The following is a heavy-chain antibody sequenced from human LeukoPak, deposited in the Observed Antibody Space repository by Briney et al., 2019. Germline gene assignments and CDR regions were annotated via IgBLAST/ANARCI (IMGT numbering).Heavy chain of an antibody. CDR1: GFTFSSYT. Sequence: GGSLRLSCVASGFTFSSYTMHWVRQAPGKGLEYVSAISSNGGTTYHANSVKGRFTISRDNSKNTLYLQMGSLSAEDMAVYYCARDRGEASSPGMDVWGQGTTVTVSS. J-gene: IGHJ6*02. V-gene: IGHV3-64*01. CDR3: ARDRGEASSPGMDV. CDR2: ISSNGGTT. D-gene: IGHD2-2*01.